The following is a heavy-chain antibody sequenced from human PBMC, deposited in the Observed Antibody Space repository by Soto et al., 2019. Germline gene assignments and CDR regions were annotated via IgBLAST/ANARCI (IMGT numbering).Heavy chain of an antibody. J-gene: IGHJ6*02. CDR1: GDTFTNYD. CDR3: VRGRNCMGV. V-gene: IGHV1-8*01. CDR2: MNPNSGNT. Sequence: QVQLVQSGAEVKKPGASVKVSCKASGDTFTNYDIKWVRQATGQGLEWMGWMNPNSGNTGYAQKFQGRVTMTRNTSISTGYMEMSRLGSEERAVYYCVRGRNCMGVWGQGTTVTVSS.